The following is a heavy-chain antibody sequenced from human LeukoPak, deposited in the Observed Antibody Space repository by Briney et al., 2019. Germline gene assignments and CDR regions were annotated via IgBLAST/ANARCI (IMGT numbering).Heavy chain of an antibody. CDR1: GYTFTSYD. CDR2: MNPNSGNT. CDR3: ARVPPPLHCSGGSCPFDY. J-gene: IGHJ4*02. D-gene: IGHD2-15*01. V-gene: IGHV1-8*01. Sequence: KPGASVKVSCKASGYTFTSYDINWVRQATGQGLEWMGWMNPNSGNTGFAQKFQGRVTMTRNTSISTAYMELSSLRSEDTAVYYCARVPPPLHCSGGSCPFDYWGQGTLVTVSS.